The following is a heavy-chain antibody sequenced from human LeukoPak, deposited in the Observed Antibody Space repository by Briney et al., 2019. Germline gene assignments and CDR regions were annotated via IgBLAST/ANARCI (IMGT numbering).Heavy chain of an antibody. J-gene: IGHJ4*02. CDR1: GYTFTGYY. CDR2: INPNSGGT. D-gene: IGHD1-26*01. Sequence: VASVKVSCKASGYTFTGYYMHWVRQAPGQGLEWMGWINPNSGGTNYAQEFQGRVTMTRDTSISTAYMELSRLRSDDTAVYYCARDSGSYSGDYWGQGTLVTVSS. CDR3: ARDSGSYSGDY. V-gene: IGHV1-2*02.